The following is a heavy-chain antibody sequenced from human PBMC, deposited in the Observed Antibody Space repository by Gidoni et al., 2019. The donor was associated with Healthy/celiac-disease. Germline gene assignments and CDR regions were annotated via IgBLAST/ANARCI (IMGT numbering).Heavy chain of an antibody. V-gene: IGHV1-69*01. CDR2: IIPIFGTA. J-gene: IGHJ4*02. D-gene: IGHD3-16*01. CDR3: ASGGDGYKIGYFDY. CDR1: GGTFSSYA. Sequence: QVQRVQSGAEVKKPGASVKVSCKASGGTFSSYAISWVRQAPGQGLEWMGGIIPIFGTANYAQKFQGRVTITADESTSTAYMELSSLRSEDTAVYYCASGGDGYKIGYFDYWGQGTLVTVSS.